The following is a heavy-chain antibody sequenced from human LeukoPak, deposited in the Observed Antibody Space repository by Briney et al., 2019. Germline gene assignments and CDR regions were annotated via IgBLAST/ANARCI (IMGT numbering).Heavy chain of an antibody. Sequence: PSETLSLTCTVSGGSISSYYWSWIRQPPGKGLEWIGYIYYSGSTNYNPSLKSRVTISVDTSKNQFSLELSSVTAADTAVYYCASGTYYYDSSGYKGAFDIWGQGTMVTVSS. J-gene: IGHJ3*02. V-gene: IGHV4-59*01. CDR1: GGSISSYY. CDR2: IYYSGST. CDR3: ASGTYYYDSSGYKGAFDI. D-gene: IGHD3-22*01.